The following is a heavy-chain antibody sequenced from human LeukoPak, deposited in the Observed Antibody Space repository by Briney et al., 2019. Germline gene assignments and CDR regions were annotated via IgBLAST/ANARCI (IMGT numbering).Heavy chain of an antibody. CDR2: THYRSKWYN. CDR1: GDSVSSNSAA. Sequence: SQTLSLSCAISGDSVSSNSAAWNWIRQSPSRGLEWLGRTHYRSKWYNDYAVSVKSRITIKPDTSKNQFSLQLNFVTPEDTAVYYCAREGGPLNWFDPWGQGTLVTVSS. V-gene: IGHV6-1*01. J-gene: IGHJ5*02. D-gene: IGHD1-26*01. CDR3: AREGGPLNWFDP.